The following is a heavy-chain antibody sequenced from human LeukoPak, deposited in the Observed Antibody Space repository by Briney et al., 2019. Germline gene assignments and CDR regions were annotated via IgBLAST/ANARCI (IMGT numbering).Heavy chain of an antibody. CDR2: IYWDDAK. CDR3: AHTVTYSLGDAFDI. J-gene: IGHJ3*02. Sequence: SGPTLVNPTQTLTLTCTFSGFSLSTSGVGVGWFRQPPRKALEWLALIYWDDAKRYSPSLKNRLTITQDTSNKQVVLTMTDMDPVDTATYYCAHTVTYSLGDAFDIWGQGTMVTVSS. V-gene: IGHV2-5*02. D-gene: IGHD2-15*01. CDR1: GFSLSTSGVG.